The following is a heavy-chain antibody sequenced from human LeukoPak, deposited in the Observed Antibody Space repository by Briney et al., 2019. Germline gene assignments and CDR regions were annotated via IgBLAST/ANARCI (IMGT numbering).Heavy chain of an antibody. D-gene: IGHD4-17*01. V-gene: IGHV4-4*07. CDR3: ARAAYGDYRYYYFYLDV. J-gene: IGHJ6*03. CDR1: GGSINSYY. CDR2: IYTSGSS. Sequence: PSETLSLTCTVSGGSINSYYWSWIRQPAGKGLERIGRIYTSGSSNYNPSLKSRVTMSVDTSKNQFSLRLTSVTAADTAVYYCARAAYGDYRYYYFYLDVWGKGTTVTVSS.